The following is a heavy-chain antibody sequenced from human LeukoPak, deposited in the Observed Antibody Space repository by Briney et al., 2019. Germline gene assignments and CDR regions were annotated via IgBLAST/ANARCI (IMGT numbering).Heavy chain of an antibody. J-gene: IGHJ5*02. CDR2: INHSGST. Sequence: SETLSLTCAVYGGSFSGYYWSWIRQPPGKGLEWIGEINHSGSTNYNPSLKSRVTISVDTSKNQFSLKLSSVTAADTAVYYCARGEKGQDIVLMEQSRDNSFDPWGQGTLVTVSS. V-gene: IGHV4-34*01. D-gene: IGHD2-8*01. CDR1: GGSFSGYY. CDR3: ARGEKGQDIVLMEQSRDNSFDP.